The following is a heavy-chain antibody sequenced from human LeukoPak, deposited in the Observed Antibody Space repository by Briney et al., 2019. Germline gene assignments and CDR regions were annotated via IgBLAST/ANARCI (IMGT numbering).Heavy chain of an antibody. V-gene: IGHV4-59*01. CDR1: GGSISSYY. D-gene: IGHD6-13*01. J-gene: IGHJ6*03. Sequence: PSETLSLTCTVSGGSISSYYWSWLRQPPGKGLEWIGYIYYSGSTNYNPSLKSRVTISVDTSKNQFSLKLSSVTAADTAVYYCARGDGYSSSWYPIINYYMDVWGKGTTVTISS. CDR2: IYYSGST. CDR3: ARGDGYSSSWYPIINYYMDV.